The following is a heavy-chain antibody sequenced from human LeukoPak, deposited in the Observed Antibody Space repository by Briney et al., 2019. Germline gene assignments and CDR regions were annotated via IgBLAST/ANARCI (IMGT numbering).Heavy chain of an antibody. Sequence: GRSLRLSCAASGFTFSSYAVHWVRQAPGKGLVWVSHINSDGSITSYADSVKGRFTISRDNAKNTLYLQMNSLRAEDTAVYYCARDAVDTANAVWGQGTTVTVSS. CDR2: INSDGSIT. D-gene: IGHD5-18*01. V-gene: IGHV3-74*01. CDR1: GFTFSSYA. J-gene: IGHJ6*02. CDR3: ARDAVDTANAV.